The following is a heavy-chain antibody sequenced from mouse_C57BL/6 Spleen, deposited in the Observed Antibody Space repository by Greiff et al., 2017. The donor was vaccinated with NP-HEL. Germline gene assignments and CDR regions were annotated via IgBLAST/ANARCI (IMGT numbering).Heavy chain of an antibody. CDR3: ARKDYDGLFDY. D-gene: IGHD2-3*01. V-gene: IGHV5-16*01. CDR1: GFTFSDYY. CDR2: INYDGSST. J-gene: IGHJ2*01. Sequence: EVQLVESEGGLVQPGSSMKLSCTASGFTFSDYYMAWVRQVPEKGLEWVANINYDGSSTYYLDSLKSRFIISRDNAKNILYLQMSSLKSEDTATYYCARKDYDGLFDYWGQGTTLTVSS.